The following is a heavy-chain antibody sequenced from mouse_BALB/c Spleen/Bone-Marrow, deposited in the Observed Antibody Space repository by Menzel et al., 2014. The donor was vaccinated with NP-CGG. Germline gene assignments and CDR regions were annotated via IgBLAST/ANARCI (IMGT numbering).Heavy chain of an antibody. V-gene: IGHV2-9*02. D-gene: IGHD2-4*01. CDR3: GSMITTAGFAY. Sequence: VMLVESGPGLVAPSQSLSITCTVSGFSLTSYGVHWVRQPPGKGLAWLGVIWAGGSTHYHSALMSRLSIRKDNAKSQVGVKMNRLQTEDTAMYCCGSMITTAGFAYWGQGTLVTVSA. CDR1: GFSLTSYG. CDR2: IWAGGST. J-gene: IGHJ3*01.